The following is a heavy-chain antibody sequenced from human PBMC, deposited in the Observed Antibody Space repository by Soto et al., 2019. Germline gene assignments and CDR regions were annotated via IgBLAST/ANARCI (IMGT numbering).Heavy chain of an antibody. J-gene: IGHJ3*02. D-gene: IGHD2-8*01. V-gene: IGHV3-9*01. CDR3: AKDLRDGPFDI. CDR2: ISWNSGSI. CDR1: GFTFDDYA. Sequence: EVQLVESGGGLVQPGRSLRLSCAASGFTFDDYAMHWVRQAPGKGLEWGSGISWNSGSIGYADSVKGRFTISRDNAKNSLYLQMNSLRAEDTALYYCAKDLRDGPFDIWGQGTMVTVSS.